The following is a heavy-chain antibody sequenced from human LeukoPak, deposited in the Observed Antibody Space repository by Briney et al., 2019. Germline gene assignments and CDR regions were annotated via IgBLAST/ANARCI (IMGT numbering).Heavy chain of an antibody. CDR3: ARGSTRITIFGVVNWFDP. CDR2: ISDSGRT. V-gene: IGHV4-59*12. J-gene: IGHJ5*02. D-gene: IGHD3-3*01. Sequence: PSETLSLTCTVSGGSISSYYWSWIRQSPGKGLEWIGNISDSGRTNYNPSLKSRVIISSDTSKNQFSLKLTSVTAADTAVYYCARGSTRITIFGVVNWFDPWGQGTLVTVSS. CDR1: GGSISSYY.